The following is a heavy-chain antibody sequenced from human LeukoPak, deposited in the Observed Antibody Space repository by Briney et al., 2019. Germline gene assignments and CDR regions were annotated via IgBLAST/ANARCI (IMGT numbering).Heavy chain of an antibody. CDR2: INAGNGNT. CDR1: GYTFTTYA. J-gene: IGHJ4*02. Sequence: ASVKVSCKTSGYTFTTYAFHWVRQAPGQRLEWMGSINAGNGNTKFSQNLQGRVTIARDTSASTAYMELSSLRSEDTAVYYCAGEPSSGSSNYYLDQWGQGALVTVSS. D-gene: IGHD2-2*01. CDR3: AGEPSSGSSNYYLDQ. V-gene: IGHV1-3*01.